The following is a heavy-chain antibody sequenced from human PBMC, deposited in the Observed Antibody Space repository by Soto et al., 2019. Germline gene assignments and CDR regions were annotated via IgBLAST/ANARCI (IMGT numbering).Heavy chain of an antibody. V-gene: IGHV4-31*03. CDR1: GGSISSGGYS. J-gene: IGHJ6*02. Sequence: QVQLQESGPGLVKPSQTLSLTCTVSGGSISSGGYSWTWIRQHPGKGLEWIGFMYRSGSTYYNPSLKSRVTMSADTSQNQFSVTLTSVTAADTAVYYCARDGAASAAMLYSGVDVWGQGTTVTVSS. CDR2: MYRSGST. D-gene: IGHD2-2*01. CDR3: ARDGAASAAMLYSGVDV.